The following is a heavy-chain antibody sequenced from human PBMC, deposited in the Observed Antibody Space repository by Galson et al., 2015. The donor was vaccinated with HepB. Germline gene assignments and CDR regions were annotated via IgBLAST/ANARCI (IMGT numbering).Heavy chain of an antibody. CDR2: ISSSSSTI. V-gene: IGHV3-48*02. J-gene: IGHJ6*02. CDR1: GFTFSSYS. D-gene: IGHD2-15*01. Sequence: SLRLSCAASGFTFSSYSMNWVRQAPGKGLEWVSYISSSSSTIYYADSVKGRFTNSRDNAKNSLYLQMNSLRDEDTAVYYCARDSVGYCSGGSCYSLGSYYGMDVWGQGTTVTVSS. CDR3: ARDSVGYCSGGSCYSLGSYYGMDV.